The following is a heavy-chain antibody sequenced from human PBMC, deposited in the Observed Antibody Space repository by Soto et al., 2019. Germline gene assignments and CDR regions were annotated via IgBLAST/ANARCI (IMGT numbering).Heavy chain of an antibody. J-gene: IGHJ6*02. CDR2: IIPIFGTA. CDR3: VKVRYSSPMGYYYGMDV. V-gene: IGHV1-69*13. CDR1: RVAFSKFI. Sequence: GASVKVSCKASRVAFSKFIVTWVRQAPGLGLEWVGGIIPIFGTANYAQKFQGRVTITADESTSTSYMEVNNLRSEDTAVYYCVKVRYSSPMGYYYGMDVWGQGTTVTVSS. D-gene: IGHD6-19*01.